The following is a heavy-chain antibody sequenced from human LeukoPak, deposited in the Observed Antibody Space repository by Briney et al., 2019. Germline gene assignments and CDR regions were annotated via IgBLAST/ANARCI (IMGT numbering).Heavy chain of an antibody. V-gene: IGHV3-21*01. J-gene: IGHJ4*02. CDR1: GFTFSSYS. CDR2: ISSSSSYI. D-gene: IGHD3-3*01. Sequence: GGSLRLSCAASGFTFSSYSMNWARQAPGKGLEWVSSISSSSSYIYYADSVKGRFTISRDNAKNSLYLQMNSLRAEDTAVYYCARNDFWSAPFDYWGQGTLVTVSS. CDR3: ARNDFWSAPFDY.